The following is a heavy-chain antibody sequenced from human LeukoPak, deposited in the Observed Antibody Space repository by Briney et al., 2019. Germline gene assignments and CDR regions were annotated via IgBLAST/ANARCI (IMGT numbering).Heavy chain of an antibody. CDR1: GDSISSYY. CDR2: IYSSGST. Sequence: SETLFLTCTVSGDSISSYYWSWIRQPAGKGLEWIGRIYSSGSTNYNPSLKSRVTMSVDTSKNQFSLKLSSVTAADTAVYYCAREPSYSSSWFGYWGQGTLVTVSS. D-gene: IGHD6-13*01. V-gene: IGHV4-4*07. CDR3: AREPSYSSSWFGY. J-gene: IGHJ4*02.